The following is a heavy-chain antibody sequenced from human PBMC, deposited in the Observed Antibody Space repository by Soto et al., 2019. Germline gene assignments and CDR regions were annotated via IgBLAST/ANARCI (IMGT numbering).Heavy chain of an antibody. CDR2: IRSKPNNYAT. CDR1: GFTFSGSA. J-gene: IGHJ6*03. D-gene: IGHD3-3*01. Sequence: EVQLVESGGGLVQPGGSLKLSCAASGFTFSGSAMHWVRQASGKGLEWVGRIRSKPNNYATAYGAPVKGRFTISRDDSKNTAYLQMNSLNTEDTAVYYCSRQASDFWSGKPQYYMDVWGKGTTVTVSS. V-gene: IGHV3-73*01. CDR3: SRQASDFWSGKPQYYMDV.